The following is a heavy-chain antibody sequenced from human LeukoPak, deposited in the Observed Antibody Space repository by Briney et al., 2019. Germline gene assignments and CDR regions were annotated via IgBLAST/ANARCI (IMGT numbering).Heavy chain of an antibody. D-gene: IGHD3-22*01. CDR3: ARRISGSSEIDS. Sequence: PSETLSLTCTVSGGSISIYYWRWIRQPPGKGREWIGNIYYSGSTVYNPSLKSRVTISVASSKTHFSLKLTSVTAADTAVYYCARRISGSSEIDSWGQGTLLTVSS. V-gene: IGHV4-59*08. J-gene: IGHJ4*02. CDR2: IYYSGST. CDR1: GGSISIYY.